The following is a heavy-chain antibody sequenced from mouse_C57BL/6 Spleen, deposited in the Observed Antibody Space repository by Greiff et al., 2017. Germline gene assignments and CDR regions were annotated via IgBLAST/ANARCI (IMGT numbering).Heavy chain of an antibody. CDR2: IYPGDGAT. V-gene: IGHV1-80*01. CDR3: AREGYSNYYFDY. D-gene: IGHD2-5*01. CDR1: GYAFSSYW. J-gene: IGHJ2*01. Sequence: QVQLKESGAELVKPGASVKISCKASGYAFSSYWMNWVKQRPGKGLEWIGQIYPGDGATNYNGKFKGKATLTADKSSSTAYMQLNSLTSEDSAVXFCAREGYSNYYFDYWGKGTTLTVSS.